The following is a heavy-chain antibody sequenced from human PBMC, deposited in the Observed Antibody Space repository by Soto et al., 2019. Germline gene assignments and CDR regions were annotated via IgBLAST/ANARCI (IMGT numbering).Heavy chain of an antibody. D-gene: IGHD6-25*01. CDR3: AKDLWSRSGPFDY. V-gene: IGHV3-30*18. CDR1: GFTFSRYG. CDR2: ISYDGTNI. J-gene: IGHJ4*02. Sequence: QVQLVESGGGVVQPGRSLRLSCAASGFTFSRYGMHWVRQAPGKGLAWVAVISYDGTNIYYVDSVKGRFTISRDNSKNTLYVQMNSLRAEDTAVYYCAKDLWSRSGPFDYWGQGTLVTVSS.